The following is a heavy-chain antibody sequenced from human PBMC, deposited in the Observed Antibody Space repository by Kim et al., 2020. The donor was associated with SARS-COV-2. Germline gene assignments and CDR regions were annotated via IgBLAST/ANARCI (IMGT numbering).Heavy chain of an antibody. CDR2: IYSGGST. CDR3: AREGITGTTIGWFDP. Sequence: GGSLRLSCAASGFTVSSNYMSWVRQAPAKGLEWVSVIYSGGSTYYADSVKGRFTISRDNSKNTLYLQMNSLRSEDTAVYYCAREGITGTTIGWFDPWGQGTLVTVSS. V-gene: IGHV3-53*01. J-gene: IGHJ5*02. CDR1: GFTVSSNY. D-gene: IGHD1-20*01.